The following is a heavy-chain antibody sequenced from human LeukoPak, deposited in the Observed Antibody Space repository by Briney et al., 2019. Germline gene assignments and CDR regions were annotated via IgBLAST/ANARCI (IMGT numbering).Heavy chain of an antibody. CDR2: INPSGGST. V-gene: IGHV1-46*01. CDR3: ARSRYGAPSSGWHNLYSYYYYYYYMDV. D-gene: IGHD6-19*01. Sequence: GASVKVSCKASGYTFTSYYMHWVRQAPGQGLEWMGIINPSGGSTSYAQKFQGRVTMTRDMSTSTVYMELSSLRSEDTAVYYCARSRYGAPSSGWHNLYSYYYYYYYMDVWGKGTTVTVSS. CDR1: GYTFTSYY. J-gene: IGHJ6*03.